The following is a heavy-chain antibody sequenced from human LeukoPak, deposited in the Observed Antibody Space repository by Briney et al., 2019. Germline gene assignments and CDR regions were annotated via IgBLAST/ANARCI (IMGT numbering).Heavy chain of an antibody. CDR2: ISSSSSYI. V-gene: IGHV3-21*01. CDR1: GFTFSHYG. D-gene: IGHD3-10*02. J-gene: IGHJ6*04. CDR3: AELGITMIGGV. Sequence: GGSLRLSCEASGFTFSHYGMNWVRQAPGKGLDWVSTISSSSSYIYYADSVKGRFTISRDNAKNSVNLQMNSLRAEDTAVYYCAELGITMIGGVWGKGTTVTISS.